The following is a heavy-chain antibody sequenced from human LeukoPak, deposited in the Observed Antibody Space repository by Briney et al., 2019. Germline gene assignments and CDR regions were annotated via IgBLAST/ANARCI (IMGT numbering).Heavy chain of an antibody. CDR1: GYTFTSYY. D-gene: IGHD1-26*01. Sequence: ASVKVSCKASGYTFTSYYMHWVRQAPGQGLEWMGIINPSGGSTSYAQKFQGRVTMTRDTSTSTVYMELSSLRSEDTAVYYCARENGIVGATSDFDYWGQGTLVTVSS. CDR2: INPSGGST. CDR3: ARENGIVGATSDFDY. J-gene: IGHJ4*02. V-gene: IGHV1-46*01.